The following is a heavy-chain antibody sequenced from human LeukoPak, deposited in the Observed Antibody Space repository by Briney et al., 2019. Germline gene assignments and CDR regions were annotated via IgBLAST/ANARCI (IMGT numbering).Heavy chain of an antibody. CDR3: ARLMVVSYYDSSGYYYVKYYYYMDV. CDR2: IYYSGST. V-gene: IGHV4-39*01. CDR1: GGSISSSSYY. Sequence: PSETLSLTCTVSGGSISSSSYYWGWIRQPPGKGPEWIGSIYYSGSTYYNPSLKSRVTISVDTSKNQFSLKLSSVTAADTAVYYCARLMVVSYYDSSGYYYVKYYYYMDVWGKGTTATVSS. D-gene: IGHD3-22*01. J-gene: IGHJ6*03.